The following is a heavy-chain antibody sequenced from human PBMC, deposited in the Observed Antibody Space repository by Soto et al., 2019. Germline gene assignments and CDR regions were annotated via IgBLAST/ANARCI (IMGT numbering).Heavy chain of an antibody. V-gene: IGHV1-69*01. CDR2: IIPIFGTA. Sequence: QVQLVQSGAEVKKPGSSVKVSCKASGGTFSSYAISWVRQAPGQGLEWMGGIIPIFGTANYAQKFQGRVTITADESTSTAYMELSSLRSEDTAVYYCARPNLKDSSSWYGADAFDIWGQGTMVTVSS. CDR3: ARPNLKDSSSWYGADAFDI. D-gene: IGHD6-13*01. CDR1: GGTFSSYA. J-gene: IGHJ3*02.